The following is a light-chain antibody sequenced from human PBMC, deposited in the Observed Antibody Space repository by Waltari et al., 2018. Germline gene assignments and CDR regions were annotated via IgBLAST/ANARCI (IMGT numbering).Light chain of an antibody. V-gene: IGKV3-11*01. J-gene: IGKJ4*01. Sequence: EIVLTQSPATLSLSPGDRATLSCGASQSVSSYLAWYQQKPGQAPRLLIYDASNRATGIPVRFSGSGSGTDFTLTISSLEPEDSAVYYCQQSRNWPLTFGGGTKVEIK. CDR3: QQSRNWPLT. CDR2: DAS. CDR1: QSVSSY.